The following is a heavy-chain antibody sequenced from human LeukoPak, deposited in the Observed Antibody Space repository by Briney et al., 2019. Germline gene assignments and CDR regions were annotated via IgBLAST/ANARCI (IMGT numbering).Heavy chain of an antibody. CDR2: ISAYNGNT. CDR1: GYTFTSYG. Sequence: GASVKVSCKASGYTFTSYGISWVRQAPGQGLEWMGRISAYNGNTNYAQKLQGRVTMTTDTSTSTAYMELRSLRSDDTAVYYCAREQCSSTSCYYWFDPWGQGTLVTVSS. D-gene: IGHD2-2*01. J-gene: IGHJ5*02. CDR3: AREQCSSTSCYYWFDP. V-gene: IGHV1-18*01.